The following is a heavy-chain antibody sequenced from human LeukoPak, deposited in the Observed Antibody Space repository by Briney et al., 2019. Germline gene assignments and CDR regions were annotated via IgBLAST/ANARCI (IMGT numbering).Heavy chain of an antibody. Sequence: GGSLRLSCAASGFTFSSYGMHWVRQAPGKGLEWVAFIRYDGSNKYYADSVKGRFTISRDNSKNTLYLQMNSLRAEDTAVYYCAKSRGSSGWYPQYYFDYWGQGTLVTVSS. J-gene: IGHJ4*02. CDR1: GFTFSSYG. D-gene: IGHD6-19*01. V-gene: IGHV3-30*02. CDR3: AKSRGSSGWYPQYYFDY. CDR2: IRYDGSNK.